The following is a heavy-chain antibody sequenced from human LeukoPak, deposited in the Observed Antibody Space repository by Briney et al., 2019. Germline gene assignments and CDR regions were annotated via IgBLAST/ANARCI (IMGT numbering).Heavy chain of an antibody. CDR2: IIPIFGTA. CDR1: GGTFSSYA. V-gene: IGHV1-69*13. J-gene: IGHJ4*02. D-gene: IGHD2-2*01. CDR3: ASDCSSTSCQSPFDY. Sequence: SVKVSFKASGGTFSSYAISWVRQAPGQGLEWMGGIIPIFGTANYAQKFQGRVTITADESTSTAYMELSSLRSEDTAVYYCASDCSSTSCQSPFDYWGQGTLVTVSS.